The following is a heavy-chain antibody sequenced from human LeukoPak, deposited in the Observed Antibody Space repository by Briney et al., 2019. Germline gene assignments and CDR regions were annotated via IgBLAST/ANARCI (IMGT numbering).Heavy chain of an antibody. CDR3: ARGVGYCSSTSCYWWFDP. D-gene: IGHD2-2*01. CDR1: GFTFSSYW. V-gene: IGHV3-74*01. Sequence: PGGSLRLSCAASGFTFSSYWMHWVRQAPGKGLVWVSRINSDGSSTSYADSVKGRFTISRDNAKSTLYLQMNSLRAEDTAVYYCARGVGYCSSTSCYWWFDPWGQGTLVTVSS. J-gene: IGHJ5*02. CDR2: INSDGSST.